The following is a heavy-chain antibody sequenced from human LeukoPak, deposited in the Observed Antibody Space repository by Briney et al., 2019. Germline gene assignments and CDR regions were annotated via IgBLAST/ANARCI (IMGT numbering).Heavy chain of an antibody. CDR3: ARRLTQYDCFDP. J-gene: IGHJ5*02. D-gene: IGHD2-2*01. V-gene: IGHV4-61*01. Sequence: SETLSLTCTVSGGSVSSGSHYWSWIRQPPGKGLEWIGYIYYSGSTNYNPSLKSRVTISVDTSRNQFSLKLTSVTPEDTAVYYCARRLTQYDCFDPWGQGILVTVSS. CDR1: GGSVSSGSHY. CDR2: IYYSGST.